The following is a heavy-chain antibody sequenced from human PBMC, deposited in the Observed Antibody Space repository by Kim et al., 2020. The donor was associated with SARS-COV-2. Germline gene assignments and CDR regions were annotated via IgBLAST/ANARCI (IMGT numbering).Heavy chain of an antibody. Sequence: GESLKISCKGSGYSFTSYWIGWVRQMPGKGLEWMGIIYPGDSDTRYSPSFQGQVTISADKSISTAYLQWSSLKASDTAMYYCARQGPVAGTLNGYYYYYGMDVWGQGTTVTVSS. CDR1: GYSFTSYW. V-gene: IGHV5-51*01. D-gene: IGHD6-19*01. CDR3: ARQGPVAGTLNGYYYYYGMDV. CDR2: IYPGDSDT. J-gene: IGHJ6*02.